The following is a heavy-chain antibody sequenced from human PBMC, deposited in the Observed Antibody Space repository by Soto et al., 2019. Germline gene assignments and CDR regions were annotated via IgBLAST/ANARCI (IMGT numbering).Heavy chain of an antibody. CDR1: GGTFSSYA. V-gene: IGHV1-69*12. J-gene: IGHJ6*02. Sequence: QVQLVQSGAEVKKPGSSVKVSCKASGGTFSSYAISWVRQAPGQGLEWMGGIIPIFGTANYAQKFQGRVTITADESTSKAYMELSSLRSEDTAVYYCARRRHCTGGSCSYYYGMDVWGQGTTVTVSS. CDR3: ARRRHCTGGSCSYYYGMDV. CDR2: IIPIFGTA. D-gene: IGHD2-15*01.